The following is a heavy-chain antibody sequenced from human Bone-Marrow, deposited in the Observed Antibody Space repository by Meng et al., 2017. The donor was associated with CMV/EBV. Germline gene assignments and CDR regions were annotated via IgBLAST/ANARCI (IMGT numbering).Heavy chain of an antibody. CDR3: ARPTRTYYYGMDV. J-gene: IGHJ6*02. CDR1: GFIFTSHG. CDR2: IRYDGNNK. D-gene: IGHD3/OR15-3a*01. V-gene: IGHV3-30*02. Sequence: GESLKISCAASGFIFTSHGMHWVRQAPGKGLEWVSFIRYDGNNKYYADSVRGRFTVSRDNSKNTLYLQMNSLRAEDTAVYYCARPTRTYYYGMDVWGQGTTVTVSS.